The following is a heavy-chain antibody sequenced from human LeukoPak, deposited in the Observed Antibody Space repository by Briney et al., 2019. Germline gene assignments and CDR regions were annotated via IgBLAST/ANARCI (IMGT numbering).Heavy chain of an antibody. CDR3: AKIPTGRREEWFDP. CDR1: GFSFSAYA. V-gene: IGHV3-23*01. Sequence: GGSLRLSCAASGFSFSAYAMTWVRQIPGRGLQWVSAISAGGATYYADSVKGRFTISRDNSKSTLYLQMNSLRADDTAFYYCAKIPTGRREEWFDPWGQGTLVTVSS. D-gene: IGHD1-26*01. J-gene: IGHJ5*02. CDR2: ISAGGAT.